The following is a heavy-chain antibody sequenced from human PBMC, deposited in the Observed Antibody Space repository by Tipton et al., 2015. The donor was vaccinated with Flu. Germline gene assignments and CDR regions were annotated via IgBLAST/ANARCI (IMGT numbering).Heavy chain of an antibody. CDR2: IYHSGST. Sequence: TLSLTCAVSGYSISSGYYWDWIRQPPGKGLEWIGSIYHSGSTYYNPSLKSRVTISVDTSKNQFSLKLSSVTAADTAVYYCARAVVTAPFDYWGQGTLVTVSS. D-gene: IGHD2-21*02. J-gene: IGHJ4*02. CDR3: ARAVVTAPFDY. V-gene: IGHV4-38-2*01. CDR1: GYSISSGYY.